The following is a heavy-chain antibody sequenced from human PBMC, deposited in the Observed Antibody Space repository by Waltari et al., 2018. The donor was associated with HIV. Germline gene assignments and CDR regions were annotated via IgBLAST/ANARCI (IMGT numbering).Heavy chain of an antibody. Sequence: QVQLVQSGSELKKPGASVKVSCKASGYNISSYAMNWVRQAPGQGPEWMGWINTTTGNPTYAQGFTGRFVFSLDTSVSTAYLQISSLKAEDTAVYYCARTHVIRGVQKLDPWGQGTRVTVSS. CDR1: GYNISSYA. CDR2: INTTTGNP. V-gene: IGHV7-4-1*02. D-gene: IGHD3-10*01. CDR3: ARTHVIRGVQKLDP. J-gene: IGHJ5*02.